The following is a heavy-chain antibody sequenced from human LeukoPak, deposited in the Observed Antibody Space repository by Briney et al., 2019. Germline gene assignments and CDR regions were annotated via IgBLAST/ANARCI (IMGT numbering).Heavy chain of an antibody. CDR1: GGSLSIYY. CDR3: ARDSPNRYNARFDY. V-gene: IGHV4-4*07. CDR2: IYNSGNP. J-gene: IGHJ4*02. D-gene: IGHD3-16*02. Sequence: SETLSHTCTVSGGSLSIYYWSGLRQPAGEGRECIGRIYNSGNPNYNPSLKSRVTMSVDTSKNQFSLKLSSVTAAETAVYYCARDSPNRYNARFDYWGQGTLVTVAS.